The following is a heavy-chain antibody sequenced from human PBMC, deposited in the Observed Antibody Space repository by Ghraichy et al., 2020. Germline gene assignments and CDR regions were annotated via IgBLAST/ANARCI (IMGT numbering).Heavy chain of an antibody. CDR3: ARRMSGGIAAVDY. V-gene: IGHV3-30*04. Sequence: GESLNISCAASGFTFSSYAMHWVRQAPGKGLEWVAVISYDGSNKYYADSVKGRFTISRDNSKNTLYLQMNSLRAEDTAVYYCARRMSGGIAAVDYWGQGTLVTVSS. CDR2: ISYDGSNK. J-gene: IGHJ4*02. D-gene: IGHD6-13*01. CDR1: GFTFSSYA.